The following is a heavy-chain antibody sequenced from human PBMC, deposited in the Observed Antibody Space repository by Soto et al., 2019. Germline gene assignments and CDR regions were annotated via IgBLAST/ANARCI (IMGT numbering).Heavy chain of an antibody. CDR3: TRDPYGGSRYYFYS. D-gene: IGHD1-26*01. CDR2: IWYDGSNK. CDR1: GFSFSNYA. Sequence: LRLSCAASGFSFSNYAMHWVRQAPGKGLEWVAVIWYDGSNKYYADSVKGRFTISKDNSQTTVYLQMNSLRAEDSAVYYCTRDPYGGSRYYFYSWGQGTLVTVSS. J-gene: IGHJ4*02. V-gene: IGHV3-33*01.